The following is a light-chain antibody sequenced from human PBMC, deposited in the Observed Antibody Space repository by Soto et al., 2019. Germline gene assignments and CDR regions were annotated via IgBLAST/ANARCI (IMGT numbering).Light chain of an antibody. Sequence: SALTHPRTAYGSPGRSVTTSFTGTSSDVGGYNYVSWYQQHPGKAPKLMSYEVSKRPSGVPDRFSDSKSGNTASLTVSGLQAEDEADYYCSSYAGSNNLIFGTWTKVTGL. V-gene: IGLV2-8*01. CDR3: SSYAGSNNLI. CDR1: SSDVGGYNY. J-gene: IGLJ1*01. CDR2: EVS.